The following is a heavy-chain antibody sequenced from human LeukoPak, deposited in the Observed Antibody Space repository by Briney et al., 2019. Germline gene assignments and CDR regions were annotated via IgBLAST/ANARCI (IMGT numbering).Heavy chain of an antibody. Sequence: SETLSLTCLLSGGSIGPYYWSWIRQAAGKGPEWIGRIYTTGTADYNPSLKGRVFLSVDTSMNQFSLKVTSVTAADTAVYYCARVGVFGYCTRDSCHSPFDSWGQGTLVTVSS. CDR3: ARVGVFGYCTRDSCHSPFDS. D-gene: IGHD2-15*01. V-gene: IGHV4-4*07. J-gene: IGHJ4*02. CDR2: IYTTGTA. CDR1: GGSIGPYY.